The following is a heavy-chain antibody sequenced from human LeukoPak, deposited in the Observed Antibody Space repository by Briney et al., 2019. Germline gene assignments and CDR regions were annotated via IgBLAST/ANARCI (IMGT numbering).Heavy chain of an antibody. CDR1: GGSISSYY. D-gene: IGHD4-17*01. J-gene: IGHJ4*02. V-gene: IGHV4-59*01. CDR3: ARGSLGDYEMN. Sequence: SETLSLTCTVSGGSISSYYWSWIRQPPGKGLEWIGYIHYSGNTNFNPSLKSRVTISVDTSKNQLSLKLSSVTAADTAVYYRARGSLGDYEMNWGQGTLVTVSS. CDR2: IHYSGNT.